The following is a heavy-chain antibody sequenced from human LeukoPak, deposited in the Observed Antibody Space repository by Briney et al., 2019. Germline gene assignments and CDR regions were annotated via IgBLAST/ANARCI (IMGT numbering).Heavy chain of an antibody. J-gene: IGHJ4*02. V-gene: IGHV3-9*01. CDR2: ISWNSGSI. CDR1: GFTFDDYA. Sequence: GRSLRLSCAASGFTFDDYAMHWVRQAPGKGLEWVSGISWNSGSIGYADSVKGRFTTSRDNAKNSLYLQMNSLRAEDTALYYCAGETFDFWGQGTLVTVSS. CDR3: AGETFDF.